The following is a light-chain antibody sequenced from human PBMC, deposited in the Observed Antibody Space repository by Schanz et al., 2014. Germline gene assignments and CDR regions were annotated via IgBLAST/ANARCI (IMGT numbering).Light chain of an antibody. J-gene: IGKJ4*01. CDR3: QQYSGTPYA. V-gene: IGKV4-1*01. CDR2: WAS. Sequence: DIVMTQSPHSLAVSLGERATINCKSSQNVLYSSNNKNYLAWYQQKPGQPPKLLIKWASTRESGVPDRFSGSGSGTDFTLSISSLQAEDVAVYYCQQYSGTPYAFGGGTRVEIK. CDR1: QNVLYSSNNKNY.